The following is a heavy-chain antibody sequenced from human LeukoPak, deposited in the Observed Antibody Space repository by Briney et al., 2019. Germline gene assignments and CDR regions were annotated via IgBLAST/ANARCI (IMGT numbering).Heavy chain of an antibody. CDR3: ARGETYSGYEYYFDY. V-gene: IGHV4-39*07. CDR2: IYYSGST. Sequence: SETLSLTCTVSGGSISSSSYYWGWIRQPPGKGLEWIGSIYYSGSTYYNPFLKSRVTISVDTSKNQFSLKLSSVTAADTAVYYCARGETYSGYEYYFDYWGQGTLVTVSS. D-gene: IGHD5-12*01. CDR1: GGSISSSSYY. J-gene: IGHJ4*02.